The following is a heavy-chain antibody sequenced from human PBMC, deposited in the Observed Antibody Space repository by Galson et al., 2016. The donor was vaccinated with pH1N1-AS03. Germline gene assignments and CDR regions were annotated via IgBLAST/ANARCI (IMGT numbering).Heavy chain of an antibody. CDR3: AHSRVAVEASGAFDV. CDR1: GFSLTAMREG. CDR2: IYWNEDK. D-gene: IGHD6-19*01. Sequence: PALVKPTQTLTLTCTVTGFSLTAMREGVGWIRQPPGTALEWLALIYWNEDKRFSQSLKNRLTITKDASKNEVVLTMTNMDPADTGTYYCAHSRVAVEASGAFDVWGQGTTVTVSS. V-gene: IGHV2-5*01. J-gene: IGHJ3*01.